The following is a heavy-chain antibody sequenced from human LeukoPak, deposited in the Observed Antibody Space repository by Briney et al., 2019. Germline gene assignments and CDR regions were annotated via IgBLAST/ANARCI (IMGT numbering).Heavy chain of an antibody. D-gene: IGHD2-15*01. CDR1: GFTFSSYA. J-gene: IGHJ4*02. V-gene: IGHV3-23*01. CDR3: AKVSGSGGTKYQPFDY. Sequence: GGSLRLSCAASGFTFSSYAMSWVRQAPGKGLEWVSAISGSGGSTYYADSVKGRFTISGDNSKNTLYLQMNSLRAEDTAVYYCAKVSGSGGTKYQPFDYWGQGTLVTVSS. CDR2: ISGSGGST.